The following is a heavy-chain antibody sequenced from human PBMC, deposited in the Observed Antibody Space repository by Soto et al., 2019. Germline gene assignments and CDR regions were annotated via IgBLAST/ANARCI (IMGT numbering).Heavy chain of an antibody. D-gene: IGHD6-19*01. CDR2: ITPFFGTA. Sequence: QVQLVQSGAEVKKPGSSVKVSCKASGGTFSNYAISWVRQAPGQGLEWMGGITPFFGTANYAQKFQGRVTITADESMSTAYMVLSRLRSEDTAVYYCAQTLGSAVAGPGRFDLWGRGTLVTVSS. J-gene: IGHJ2*01. CDR1: GGTFSNYA. V-gene: IGHV1-69*12. CDR3: AQTLGSAVAGPGRFDL.